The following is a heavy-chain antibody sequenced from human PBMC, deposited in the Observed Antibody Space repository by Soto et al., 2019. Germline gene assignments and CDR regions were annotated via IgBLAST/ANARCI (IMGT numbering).Heavy chain of an antibody. CDR2: IYYSGST. J-gene: IGHJ6*03. Sequence: SETLSLTCTVSGGSISSYYWSWIRQPPGKGLEWIGYIYYSGSTNYNPSLKSRVTISVDTSKNQFSLKLSSVTAADTAVYYCAREGYGDYVGLRYYYYYMDVWGKGTTVTVSS. V-gene: IGHV4-59*01. CDR1: GGSISSYY. D-gene: IGHD4-17*01. CDR3: AREGYGDYVGLRYYYYYMDV.